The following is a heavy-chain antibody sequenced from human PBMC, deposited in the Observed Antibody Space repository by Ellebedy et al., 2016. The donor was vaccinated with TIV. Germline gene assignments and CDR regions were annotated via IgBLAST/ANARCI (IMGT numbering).Heavy chain of an antibody. CDR1: GFTFGDYA. J-gene: IGHJ4*02. CDR2: IRSKAYGGTT. V-gene: IGHV3-49*03. CDR3: TSHPYYYDSSGYYFFDY. Sequence: GEFLKISCTASGFTFGDYAMSWFRQAPGKGLEWVGFIRSKAYGGTTEYAASVKGRFTISRDDSKSIAYLQMNSLKTEDTAVYYCTSHPYYYDSSGYYFFDYWGQGTLVTVSS. D-gene: IGHD3-22*01.